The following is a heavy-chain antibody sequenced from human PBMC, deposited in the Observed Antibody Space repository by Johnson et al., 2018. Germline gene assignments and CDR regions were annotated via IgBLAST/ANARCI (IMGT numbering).Heavy chain of an antibody. V-gene: IGHV3-23*04. CDR3: APGGGIAVAGIQH. CDR1: GLSFRRYG. D-gene: IGHD6-19*01. CDR2: ISDSGSNT. Sequence: VQLVQSGGTLVRPGGSLRLSCVASGLSFRRYGMSWVRQAPGKGLEWVSSISDSGSNTYYADSVKGRFTISRDNSKNMVYLQVNRVRLEDTAGYYGAPGGGIAVAGIQHWGQGTLVTVSS. J-gene: IGHJ1*01.